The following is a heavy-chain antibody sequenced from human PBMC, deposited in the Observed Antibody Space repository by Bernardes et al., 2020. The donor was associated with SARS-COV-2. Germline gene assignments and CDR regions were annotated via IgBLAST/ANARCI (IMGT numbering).Heavy chain of an antibody. CDR3: ARSPRGGGGH. CDR1: GFTFSDYE. J-gene: IGHJ4*02. Sequence: GGSLRLSCAASGFTFSDYEMNWVRQAPGKGLEWVSYVGSSGRPIYYADSVKGRFTISRDNAKNSLNLQMNNLRAEDTAVYYCARSPRGGGGHWGQGTLVTVSS. D-gene: IGHD3-10*01. V-gene: IGHV3-48*03. CDR2: VGSSGRPI.